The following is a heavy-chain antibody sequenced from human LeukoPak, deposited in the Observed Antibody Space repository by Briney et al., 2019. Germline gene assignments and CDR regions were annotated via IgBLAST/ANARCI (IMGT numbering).Heavy chain of an antibody. CDR3: ASFDYGGNPDDY. V-gene: IGHV4-38-2*02. CDR1: GYSISSGYY. D-gene: IGHD4-23*01. Sequence: SETLSLTCTVSGYSISSGYYWGWIRPPPGKGLEWIGSIYHSGSTYYNPSLKSRVTISVDTSKNQFSLKLSSVTAADTAVYYCASFDYGGNPDDYSGQGTLVTVSS. J-gene: IGHJ4*02. CDR2: IYHSGST.